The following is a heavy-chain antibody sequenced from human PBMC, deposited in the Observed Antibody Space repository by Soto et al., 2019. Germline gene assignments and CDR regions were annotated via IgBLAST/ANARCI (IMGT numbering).Heavy chain of an antibody. CDR3: ARQRGNYFDY. CDR2: IYYTGST. J-gene: IGHJ4*02. Sequence: SETLSLTCTVSGDSISTFYWSWIRQPPGKGLEWIGYIYYTGSTNYNPSLKSRVTMSVDTSKKQFSLKLTSVTAADTAVYYCARQRGNYFDYWGQGSLVTVS. CDR1: GDSISTFY. D-gene: IGHD3-10*01. V-gene: IGHV4-59*01.